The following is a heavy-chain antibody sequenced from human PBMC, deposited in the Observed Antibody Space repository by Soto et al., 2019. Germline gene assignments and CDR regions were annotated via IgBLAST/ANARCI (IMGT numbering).Heavy chain of an antibody. V-gene: IGHV4-30-4*01. Sequence: PSESLSLTCTVSGVSISSGYYYWSWILQPPGKGLEWIGYIYYSDSTYSNPSLKSRVAISGDTSKNQFHLKLSSVTAADTAVYYCARVPDYWGQGILVTVS. CDR1: GVSISSGYYY. CDR3: ARVPDY. CDR2: IYYSDST. D-gene: IGHD2-2*01. J-gene: IGHJ4*02.